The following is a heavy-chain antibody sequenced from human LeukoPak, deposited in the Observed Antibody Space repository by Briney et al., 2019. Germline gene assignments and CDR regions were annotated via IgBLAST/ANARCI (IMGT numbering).Heavy chain of an antibody. V-gene: IGHV3-21*01. CDR2: ISSSGTYV. J-gene: IGHJ3*02. Sequence: GSLRLSCAASGFTFSSYSMNWVRQAPGKGLEWVSSISSSGTYVYYADSVKGRFTISRDNAKNSLSPQMNSLRADDAAVYYCARASSKQLAGYLPDGFDIWGQGTMVTVSS. D-gene: IGHD3-9*01. CDR3: ARASSKQLAGYLPDGFDI. CDR1: GFTFSSYS.